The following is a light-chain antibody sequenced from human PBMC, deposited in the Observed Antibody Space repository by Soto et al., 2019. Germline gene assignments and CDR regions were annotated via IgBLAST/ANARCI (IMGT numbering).Light chain of an antibody. CDR1: SSDIGAYDY. Sequence: QSALTQPASLSGSPGQSITISCTGTSSDIGAYDYVSWFQQHPGKAPKLMISEVNNRPSGVSNRFSGSKSGTSASLAITGLQAEDDADYFCQSYDSSLSGWVFGGGTKLTVL. CDR2: EVN. V-gene: IGLV2-14*01. CDR3: QSYDSSLSGWV. J-gene: IGLJ3*02.